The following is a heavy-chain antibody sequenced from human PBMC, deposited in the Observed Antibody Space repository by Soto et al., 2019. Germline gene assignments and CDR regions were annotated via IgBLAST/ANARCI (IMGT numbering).Heavy chain of an antibody. J-gene: IGHJ6*02. CDR3: ARDSTYCSSTSCYLYPLRYYYYYYGMDV. Sequence: ASVKVSCKASGYTFTSYGSSWVRQAPGQGLEWMGWISAYNGNTNYAQKLQGRVTMTTDTSTSTAYMELRSLRSDDTAVYYCARDSTYCSSTSCYLYPLRYYYYYYGMDVWG. V-gene: IGHV1-18*01. D-gene: IGHD2-2*01. CDR1: GYTFTSYG. CDR2: ISAYNGNT.